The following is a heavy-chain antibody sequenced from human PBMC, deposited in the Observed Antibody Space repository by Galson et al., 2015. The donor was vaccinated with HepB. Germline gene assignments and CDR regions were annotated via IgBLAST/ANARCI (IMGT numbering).Heavy chain of an antibody. CDR2: IYHSGST. CDR3: AREFRGGGSSKYAFDP. D-gene: IGHD2-15*01. CDR1: GGSISSGGYS. V-gene: IGHV4-30-2*01. J-gene: IGHJ5*02. Sequence: QVQLQESGPGLVKPSETLSLTCAVSGGSISSGGYSWSWIRQPPGKGLEWIGYIYHSGSTYYNPSLKSRVTISVDRSKNQFSLKLSSVTAADTAVYYCAREFRGGGSSKYAFDPWGQGTLVTVSS.